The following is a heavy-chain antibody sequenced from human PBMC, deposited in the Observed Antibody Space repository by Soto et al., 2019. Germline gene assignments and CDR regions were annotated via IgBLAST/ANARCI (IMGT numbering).Heavy chain of an antibody. D-gene: IGHD3-22*01. CDR3: ARVYFNYYDSSGYSRWVDY. CDR2: IYYSGST. J-gene: IGHJ4*02. CDR1: GGSISSSSYY. V-gene: IGHV4-39*01. Sequence: ETLSLTCTVSGGSISSSSYYWGWIRQPPGKGLEWIGSIYYSGSTYYNPSLKSRVTISVDTSKNQFSLKLSSVTAADTAVYYCARVYFNYYDSSGYSRWVDYWGQGTLVTVSS.